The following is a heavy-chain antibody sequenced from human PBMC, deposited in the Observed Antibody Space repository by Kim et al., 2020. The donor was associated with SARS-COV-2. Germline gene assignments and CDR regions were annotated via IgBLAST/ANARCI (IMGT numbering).Heavy chain of an antibody. V-gene: IGHV1-24*01. Sequence: ASVKVSCKVSGYTLTELSMHWVRQAPGKGLEWMGGFDPEDGETIYAQKFQGRVTMTEDTSTDTAYMELSSLRSEDTAVYYCATAIAVAGTTIYYYYGMDVWGQGTTVIVSS. CDR1: GYTLTELS. CDR2: FDPEDGET. J-gene: IGHJ6*02. CDR3: ATAIAVAGTTIYYYYGMDV. D-gene: IGHD6-19*01.